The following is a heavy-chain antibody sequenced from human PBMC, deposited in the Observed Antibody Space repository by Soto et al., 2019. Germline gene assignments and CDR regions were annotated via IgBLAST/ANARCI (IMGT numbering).Heavy chain of an antibody. CDR1: GYTFIGFG. V-gene: IGHV1-18*01. J-gene: IGHJ4*02. Sequence: QIQLVQSGPEVKDPGASLKVSCKASGYTFIGFGISWLRQAPGQGLEWMGWISAYNGNTNSAQNLHGSITVTIDTSTTTAYMELGSLTSYDTAVYYCARDYANYGRSGKFDYWGQGTLVTVSS. CDR2: ISAYNGNT. CDR3: ARDYANYGRSGKFDY. D-gene: IGHD4-17*01.